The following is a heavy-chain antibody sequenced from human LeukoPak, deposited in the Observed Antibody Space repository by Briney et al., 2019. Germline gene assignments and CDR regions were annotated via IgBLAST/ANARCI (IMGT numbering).Heavy chain of an antibody. J-gene: IGHJ4*02. CDR1: GFIFSTYG. Sequence: GGSLRLSCAASGFIFSTYGMSWVRQAPGKGLEWVSGISGSGGSTYYADSVKGRFTISRDDSKNTLYLQMNSLRAEDTVVYYCAKGQQQLGPYWGQGTLVTVSS. V-gene: IGHV3-23*01. D-gene: IGHD6-13*01. CDR2: ISGSGGST. CDR3: AKGQQQLGPY.